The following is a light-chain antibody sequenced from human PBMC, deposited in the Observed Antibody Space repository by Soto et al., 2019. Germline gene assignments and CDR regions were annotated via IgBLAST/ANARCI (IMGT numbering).Light chain of an antibody. J-gene: IGLJ1*01. Sequence: QYALTQPPSASGSPGQAVTISCTGTSTDVGGYDYVSWYQQQPGKVPKLMIYEVNKRPSGVPDRFSGSKSGNTASLTVSGLQPEDEADYYCTSYAGGNNVFGTGTKVTVL. CDR2: EVN. CDR1: STDVGGYDY. V-gene: IGLV2-8*01. CDR3: TSYAGGNNV.